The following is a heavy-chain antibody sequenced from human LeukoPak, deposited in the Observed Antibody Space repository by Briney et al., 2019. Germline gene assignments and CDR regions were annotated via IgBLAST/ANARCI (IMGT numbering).Heavy chain of an antibody. CDR1: GYSFTSYW. J-gene: IGHJ4*02. Sequence: GESLKISCKGSGYSFTSYWIGWVRQMPGKGLEWMGIIYPGDSDTRYSPSLQGQVTISADKSISTAYLQWSSLKASDTAMYYCARLKGDYGDYLGFDYWGQGTLVTVSS. CDR2: IYPGDSDT. CDR3: ARLKGDYGDYLGFDY. D-gene: IGHD4-17*01. V-gene: IGHV5-51*01.